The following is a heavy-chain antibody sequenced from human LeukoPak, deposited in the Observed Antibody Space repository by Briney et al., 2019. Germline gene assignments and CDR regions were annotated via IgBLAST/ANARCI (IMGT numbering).Heavy chain of an antibody. CDR1: GFTSSSYS. V-gene: IGHV3-21*01. J-gene: IGHJ4*02. D-gene: IGHD6-19*01. CDR3: ARDPEEQWLFDY. Sequence: PGGSLRLSCAASGFTSSSYSMNWVRQAPGKGLEWVSSISSSSSYIYYADSVKGRFTISRDNAKNSLYLQMNSLRAEDTAVYYCARDPEEQWLFDYWGQGTLVTVSS. CDR2: ISSSSSYI.